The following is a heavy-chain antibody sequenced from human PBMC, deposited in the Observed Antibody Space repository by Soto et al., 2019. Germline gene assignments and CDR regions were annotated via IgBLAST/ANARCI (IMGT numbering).Heavy chain of an antibody. Sequence: PSETLSLTCSVSGGSINGHGGSWIRQPAGKGLEWIGRVYSSGTTDYNPSLNSRATPSVETSKNQFSLKLSSVTAADTAVYYCARDIGSYAYGEGYWGQGIQVTVSS. V-gene: IGHV4-4*07. D-gene: IGHD3-10*01. J-gene: IGHJ4*02. CDR1: GGSINGHG. CDR3: ARDIGSYAYGEGY. CDR2: VYSSGTT.